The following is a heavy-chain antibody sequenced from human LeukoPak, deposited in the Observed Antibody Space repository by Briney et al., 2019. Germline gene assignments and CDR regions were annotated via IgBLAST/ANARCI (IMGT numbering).Heavy chain of an antibody. V-gene: IGHV3-23*01. D-gene: IGHD1-14*01. CDR3: AKGGLTTPLHY. CDR1: GFTFSSYS. Sequence: GGSLRLSCAASGFTFSSYSMNWVRQAPGGGLEWISSISGDGARTYYTNSVKGRLTISRDNPKNTLFLQVNSLRVEDTAVYYCAKGGLTTPLHYWGQGTLVTVSS. J-gene: IGHJ4*02. CDR2: ISGDGART.